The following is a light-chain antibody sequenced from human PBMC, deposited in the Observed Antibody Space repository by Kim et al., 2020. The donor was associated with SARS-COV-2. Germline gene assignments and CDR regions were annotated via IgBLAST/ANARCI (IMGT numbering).Light chain of an antibody. V-gene: IGLV3-1*01. J-gene: IGLJ3*02. Sequence: VSPGTTARFTCSGDRLGDKSASGYQQKPGPSPVLVIYNDSRRPSGIPERFSGSNSGNTATLTISGTRAIDEADYDWQAWDNTNGVVGGGTQLTVL. CDR1: RLGDKS. CDR3: QAWDNTNGV. CDR2: NDS.